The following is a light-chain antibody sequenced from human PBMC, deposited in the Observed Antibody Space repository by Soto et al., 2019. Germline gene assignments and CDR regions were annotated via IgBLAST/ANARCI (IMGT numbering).Light chain of an antibody. CDR2: EVS. CDR1: SSDVGGYNY. J-gene: IGLJ1*01. Sequence: QSALTQPASVSWSPGQSITISCTGTSSDVGGYNYVSWYQQHPGKAPKLMIYEVSNRPSGVSNRFSGSKSGNTASLTISGLQAEDEADSYCSSYTSSSIDYVFGTGTKLTVL. CDR3: SSYTSSSIDYV. V-gene: IGLV2-14*01.